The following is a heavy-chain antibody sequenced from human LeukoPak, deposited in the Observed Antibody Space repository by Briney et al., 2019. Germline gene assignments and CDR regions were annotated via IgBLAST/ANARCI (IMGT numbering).Heavy chain of an antibody. V-gene: IGHV4-4*02. CDR3: ARGGKDGYNAFDY. CDR1: GGSISSSNW. J-gene: IGHJ4*02. D-gene: IGHD5-24*01. Sequence: SETLSLTCAVSGGSISSSNWWSWVRQPPGKGLEWIGEIYHSGSTNYNPSLKSRVTISVDKSKNQFSLKLSSVTAADTAVYYCARGGKDGYNAFDYWGQGTLVTVSS. CDR2: IYHSGST.